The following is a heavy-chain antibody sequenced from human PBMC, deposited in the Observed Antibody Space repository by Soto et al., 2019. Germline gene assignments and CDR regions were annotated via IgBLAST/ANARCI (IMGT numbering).Heavy chain of an antibody. CDR3: ATGELGYDFWSGYPAHYYYYGMDV. CDR1: GGTFSSYA. CDR2: IIPIFGTA. V-gene: IGHV1-69*13. J-gene: IGHJ6*02. D-gene: IGHD3-3*01. Sequence: SVKVSCKASGGTFSSYAISWVRQAPGQGLEWMGGIIPIFGTANYAQKFQGRVTITADESTSTAYMELSSLRSEDTAVYYCATGELGYDFWSGYPAHYYYYGMDVWGQGTTVTVSS.